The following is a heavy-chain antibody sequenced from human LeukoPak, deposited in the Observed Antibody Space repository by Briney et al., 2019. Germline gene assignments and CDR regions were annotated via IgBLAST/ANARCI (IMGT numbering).Heavy chain of an antibody. D-gene: IGHD3-16*01. CDR1: DGSISTDY. V-gene: IGHV4-4*07. CDR2: IYPSWST. Sequence: TSSETLSLTCTVSDGSISTDYWSWIRQPAGKGLEWIGRIYPSWSTNYNPSLKSRVTMSVDTSKNQFSLSLSSVTAADTAVYYCARGYGYFDYWGQGTLVTVSS. CDR3: ARGYGYFDY. J-gene: IGHJ4*02.